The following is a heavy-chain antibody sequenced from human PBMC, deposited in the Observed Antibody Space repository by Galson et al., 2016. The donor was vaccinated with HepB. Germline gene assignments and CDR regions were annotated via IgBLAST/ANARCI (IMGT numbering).Heavy chain of an antibody. J-gene: IGHJ6*02. V-gene: IGHV3-13*01. D-gene: IGHD6-13*01. CDR1: GFTFSTHD. Sequence: SLRLSCATSGFTFSTHDMHWVRQVTGKRLEWVSGIGTADDTYYADSVRGRFTISREDAKNSLYLHLTGLRAEDTAVYYCARGPAAGMGYYYYGLDVWGQGTTVTVSS. CDR3: ARGPAAGMGYYYYGLDV. CDR2: IGTADDT.